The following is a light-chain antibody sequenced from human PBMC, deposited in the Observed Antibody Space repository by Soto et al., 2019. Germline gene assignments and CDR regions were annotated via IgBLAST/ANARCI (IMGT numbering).Light chain of an antibody. J-gene: IGKJ2*01. CDR1: QSVSSN. V-gene: IGKV3-15*01. CDR2: GAS. Sequence: EIVMTQSPATLSVSPGERATLSCRASQSVSSNLAWYQQKPGQAPRLLIYGASTRATGIPARSSGSGSGTDFTLTISSLQSEDFALYYCQQYNNWPYTFGQGTKLEIK. CDR3: QQYNNWPYT.